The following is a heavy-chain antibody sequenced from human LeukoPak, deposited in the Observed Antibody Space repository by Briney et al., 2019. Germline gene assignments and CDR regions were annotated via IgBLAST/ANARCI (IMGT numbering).Heavy chain of an antibody. V-gene: IGHV3-30*02. J-gene: IGHJ3*02. D-gene: IGHD3-16*01. CDR2: IRYDGSNK. CDR3: AKRGKLFGAFDI. CDR1: GFTFSSYG. Sequence: GGSLRLSCAASGFTFSSYGMHWVRQAPGKGQEWVAFIRYDGSNKYYADSVKGRFTISRDNSKNTLYLQMNSLRAEDTAVYYCAKRGKLFGAFDIWGQGTMVTVSS.